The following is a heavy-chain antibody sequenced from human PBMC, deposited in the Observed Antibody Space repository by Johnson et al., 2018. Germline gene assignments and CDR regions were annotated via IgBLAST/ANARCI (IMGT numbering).Heavy chain of an antibody. D-gene: IGHD3-3*01. Sequence: QVQLVESGGGVVQPGRSLRLSCAASGFTFSSYGMHWVRQAPGKGLEWVAVISYDGSNKYYADSVKGRFTISRDNSKNTLYLQMNSLRAEDTGVYYCAKLRTILGGAYGMDVWGQGTTVTVSS. CDR3: AKLRTILGGAYGMDV. CDR1: GFTFSSYG. J-gene: IGHJ6*02. V-gene: IGHV3-30*18. CDR2: ISYDGSNK.